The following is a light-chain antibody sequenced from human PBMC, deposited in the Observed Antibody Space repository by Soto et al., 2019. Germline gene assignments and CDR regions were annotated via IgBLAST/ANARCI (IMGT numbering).Light chain of an antibody. CDR1: SSNIGSNT. Sequence: QSVLTQSPSASGSSGQKVSISCSGSSSNIGSNTVNWYQLVPGTAPKLLIYSNDQRPSAVPGRFSGSKSGTSASLTISGLQSEDEADYYCATWDDSLNNVIFGGGTKLTV. V-gene: IGLV1-44*01. J-gene: IGLJ2*01. CDR2: SND. CDR3: ATWDDSLNNVI.